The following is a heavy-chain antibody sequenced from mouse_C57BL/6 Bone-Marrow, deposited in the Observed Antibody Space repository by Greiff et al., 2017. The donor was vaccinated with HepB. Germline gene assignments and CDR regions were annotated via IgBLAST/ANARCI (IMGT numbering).Heavy chain of an antibody. CDR1: GYTFTSYW. CDR3: TGHYYGSSWYAY. J-gene: IGHJ3*01. D-gene: IGHD1-1*01. CDR2: IYPGNSDT. Sequence: EVHLVESGTVLARPGASVKMSCKTSGYTFTSYWMHWVKQRPGQGLEWIGAIYPGNSDTSYNQKFKGKAKLTAVTSASTAYMELSSLTNEDSAVYYCTGHYYGSSWYAYWGQGTLVTVSA. V-gene: IGHV1-5*01.